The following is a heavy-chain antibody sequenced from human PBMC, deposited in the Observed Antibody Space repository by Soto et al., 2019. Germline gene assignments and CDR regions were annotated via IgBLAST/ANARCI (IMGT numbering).Heavy chain of an antibody. D-gene: IGHD2-2*01. CDR2: IQSGGNT. CDR1: GFTISNKC. J-gene: IGHJ5*02. Sequence: EVPLVESGGGLVQPGGSLRLSCAASGFTISNKCMSWVRQAPGKGLEWVSLIQSGGNTDYADSVKGRFTISRDTSKNTLYLQMNSLRVEDTALYYCARVGDIVLVPAGRWGWFDPWGQGTLVTVSS. V-gene: IGHV3-66*01. CDR3: ARVGDIVLVPAGRWGWFDP.